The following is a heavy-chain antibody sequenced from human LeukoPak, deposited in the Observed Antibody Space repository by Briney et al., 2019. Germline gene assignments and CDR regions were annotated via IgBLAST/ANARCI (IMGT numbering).Heavy chain of an antibody. J-gene: IGHJ4*02. CDR3: ARYCRSTSCYRGLFDY. D-gene: IGHD2-2*01. Sequence: SVKVSCEASGGTFSSYAISWVRQAPGQGLEWMGGIIPIFGTANYAQKFQGRVTITTDESTSTAYMELSSLRSEDTAVYYCARYCRSTSCYRGLFDYWGQGTLVTVSS. V-gene: IGHV1-69*05. CDR2: IIPIFGTA. CDR1: GGTFSSYA.